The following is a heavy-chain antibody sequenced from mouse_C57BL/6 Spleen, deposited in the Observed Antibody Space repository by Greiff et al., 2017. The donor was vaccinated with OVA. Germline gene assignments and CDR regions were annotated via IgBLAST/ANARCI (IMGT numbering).Heavy chain of an antibody. CDR2: IWSGGST. J-gene: IGHJ3*01. Sequence: QVQLKQSGPGLVQPSQSLSITCTVSGFSLTSYGVHWVRQSPGKGLEWLGVIWSGGSTDYNAAFISSLSISKDNSKSQVFFKMNSLQADDTAIYDCARRGDYDGGFAYWGQGTLVTVSA. CDR1: GFSLTSYG. V-gene: IGHV2-2*01. CDR3: ARRGDYDGGFAY. D-gene: IGHD2-4*01.